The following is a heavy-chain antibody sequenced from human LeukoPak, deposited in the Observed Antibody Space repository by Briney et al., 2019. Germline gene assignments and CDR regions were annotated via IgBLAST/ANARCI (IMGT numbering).Heavy chain of an antibody. CDR2: ITSSSSRT. V-gene: IGHV3-21*01. D-gene: IGHD4-17*01. CDR1: GFIFSTYN. J-gene: IGHJ4*02. Sequence: GGSLRLSCSASGFIFSTYNMNWVRQAPGKALEWVSSITSSSSRTFYADSVKGRYTISRDNTKNSLYLQMDSLTADDTAVYFCACLRGPSDYWGQGTLVTVSS. CDR3: ACLRGPSDY.